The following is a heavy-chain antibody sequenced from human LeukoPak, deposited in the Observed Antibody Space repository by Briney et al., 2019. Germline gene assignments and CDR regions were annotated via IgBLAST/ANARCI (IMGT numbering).Heavy chain of an antibody. CDR1: GFTFSSHC. CDR2: ISYDGSNK. D-gene: IGHD6-19*01. V-gene: IGHV3-30*18. CDR3: AKDLSSGSRRAY. Sequence: GSLRLSWATSGFTFSSHCMHWVRPGPGKGLEGVAVISYDGSNKYYADSVKGRFTISRDNSKNTLYLQMNSLRAEDTGVYYCAKDLSSGSRRAYWGQGTLVTVSS. J-gene: IGHJ4*02.